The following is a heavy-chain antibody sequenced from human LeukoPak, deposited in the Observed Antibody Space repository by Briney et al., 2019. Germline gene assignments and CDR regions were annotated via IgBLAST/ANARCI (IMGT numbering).Heavy chain of an antibody. CDR3: ARAPLVLQYRWWFDP. CDR2: ISSSSSYT. V-gene: IGHV3-11*06. D-gene: IGHD5-24*01. Sequence: GGSLRLSCAASGFTINDYYMSWIRQAPGKGLEWVSYISSSSSYTIYADSVKGRFTISRDNAKNSLYLQINSLRAEDTAVYHCARAPLVLQYRWWFDPWGPGTLVIVSS. J-gene: IGHJ5*02. CDR1: GFTINDYY.